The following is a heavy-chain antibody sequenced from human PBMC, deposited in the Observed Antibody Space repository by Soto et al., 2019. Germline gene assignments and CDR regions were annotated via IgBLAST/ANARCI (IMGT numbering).Heavy chain of an antibody. V-gene: IGHV1-24*01. J-gene: IGHJ4*02. Sequence: GASVKVSCKVSGYSLTELSMHWVRQAPGKGLEWMGGFDPEDGETIYAQKFQGRVTMTEDTSTDTAYMELSSLRSEDTAVYYCATDLYDFWSGYYLYWGQGTLVTVSS. CDR1: GYSLTELS. CDR2: FDPEDGET. D-gene: IGHD3-3*01. CDR3: ATDLYDFWSGYYLY.